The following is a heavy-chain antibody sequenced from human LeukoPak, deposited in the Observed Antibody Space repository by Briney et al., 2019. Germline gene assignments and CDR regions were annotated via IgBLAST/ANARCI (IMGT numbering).Heavy chain of an antibody. D-gene: IGHD4-17*01. V-gene: IGHV3-30-3*01. Sequence: PGGSLRLPCAASGFTFSSYAMPWVRQAPGKGREGVAVISYDGSNKYYADSVKGRFTISRDNSKNTLYLQMNSLRAEDTAVYYCARAYGDPAGGYYYGMDVWGQGTTITVSS. CDR3: ARAYGDPAGGYYYGMDV. J-gene: IGHJ6*02. CDR1: GFTFSSYA. CDR2: ISYDGSNK.